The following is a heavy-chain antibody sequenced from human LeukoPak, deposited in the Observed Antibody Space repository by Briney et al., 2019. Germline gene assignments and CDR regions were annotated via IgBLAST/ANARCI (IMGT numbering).Heavy chain of an antibody. CDR2: ISGSGGST. V-gene: IGHV3-23*01. CDR1: GFTFSSYA. CDR3: ARALTTLTYEGY. D-gene: IGHD1-1*01. J-gene: IGHJ4*02. Sequence: GGSLRLSCAASGFTFSSYAMSWVRQAPGKGLEWVSAISGSGGSTYYADSVKGRFTISRDNAKDSLYLQMNSLRAEDTAVYHCARALTTLTYEGYWGQGTLVTVSS.